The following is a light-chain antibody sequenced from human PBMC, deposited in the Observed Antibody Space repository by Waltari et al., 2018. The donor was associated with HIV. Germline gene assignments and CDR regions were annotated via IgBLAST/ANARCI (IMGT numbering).Light chain of an antibody. CDR3: AAWDDILSGWV. CDR1: SAHIGTT. CDR2: RDN. V-gene: IGLV1-47*01. J-gene: IGLJ3*02. Sequence: QSVLTQPPSASGAPGQRVTISCSGSSAHIGTTVSWYPQLPGTAPKVLIYRDNQRPSGVPDRFSGSRSGTSASLDVSGLRSEDEANYICAAWDDILSGWVFGGGTKLTVL.